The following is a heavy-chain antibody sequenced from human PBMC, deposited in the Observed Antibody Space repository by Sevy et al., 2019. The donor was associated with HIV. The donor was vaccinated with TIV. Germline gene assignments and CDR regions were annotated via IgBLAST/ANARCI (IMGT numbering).Heavy chain of an antibody. CDR3: AREGGYTDQGMDV. V-gene: IGHV3-48*01. J-gene: IGHJ6*02. CDR2: IESSSFNI. D-gene: IGHD5-12*01. CDR1: GFTFSSYN. Sequence: GGSLRLSCSASGFTFSSYNMNWVRQAPGKGLEWLLYIESSSFNIYYADSVKGRFTVSRDNAKNSLYVQMNSLRGEDTAIYYCAREGGYTDQGMDVWGQGTTVTVS.